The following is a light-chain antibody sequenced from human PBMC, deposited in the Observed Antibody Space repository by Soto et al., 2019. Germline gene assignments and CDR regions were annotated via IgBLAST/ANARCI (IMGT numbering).Light chain of an antibody. V-gene: IGKV3-15*01. CDR3: QQYNNWPWT. J-gene: IGKJ1*01. CDR2: GAS. Sequence: EIVMPQSPATLSLSPGGRSTLSFMSSHVMSGTLAWYQQKPGQAPRLLIYGASTRATSFPARFSGSGSGTDFTLTISSLQSEDFAVYYCQQYNNWPWTFGQGSKVDNK. CDR1: HVMSGT.